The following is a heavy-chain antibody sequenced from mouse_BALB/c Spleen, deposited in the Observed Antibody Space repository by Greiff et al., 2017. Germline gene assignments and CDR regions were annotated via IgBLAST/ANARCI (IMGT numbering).Heavy chain of an antibody. J-gene: IGHJ1*01. CDR3: ARGSGYYWYFDV. D-gene: IGHD1-3*01. V-gene: IGHV7-3*02. Sequence: EVKLMESGGGLVQPGGSLRLSCATSGFTFTDYYMSWVRQTPGKALEWLGFIRNKANGYTTEYSATVKGRFTISRDNSQSILYLQMNTLRAEDSAAYYCARGSGYYWYFDVWGEGTTVTVSS. CDR1: GFTFTDYY. CDR2: IRNKANGYTT.